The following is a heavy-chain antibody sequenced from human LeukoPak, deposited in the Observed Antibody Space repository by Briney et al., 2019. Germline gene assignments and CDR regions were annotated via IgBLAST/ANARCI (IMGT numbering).Heavy chain of an antibody. J-gene: IGHJ4*02. CDR3: ARERQQLEDSFDN. Sequence: GGSLRLSCAASGFTFNIYEINWVRQAPGKGLEWVSYMNITGSSDYADSVKGRFTISRDNAKNSLYLQMNSLRGEDTAVYYCARERQQLEDSFDNWRQGTLVTVSS. V-gene: IGHV3-48*03. CDR2: MNITGSS. CDR1: GFTFNIYE. D-gene: IGHD6-13*01.